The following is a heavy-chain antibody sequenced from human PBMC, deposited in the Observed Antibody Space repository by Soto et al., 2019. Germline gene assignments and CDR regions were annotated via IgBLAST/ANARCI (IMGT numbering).Heavy chain of an antibody. Sequence: GAGPTLVNPTQTLTLTCTFSGFSLSTSGVGVGWIRQPPGKALEWLALIYWDDDKRYSPSLKSRLTITKDTSKNQVVLTMTNMDPVDTATYYCARGIAVAGPNWFDPWGQGTLVTVSS. CDR1: GFSLSTSGVG. V-gene: IGHV2-5*02. CDR2: IYWDDDK. J-gene: IGHJ5*02. CDR3: ARGIAVAGPNWFDP. D-gene: IGHD6-19*01.